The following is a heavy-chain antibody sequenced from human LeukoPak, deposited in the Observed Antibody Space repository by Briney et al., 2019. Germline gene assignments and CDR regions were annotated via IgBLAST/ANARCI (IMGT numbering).Heavy chain of an antibody. V-gene: IGHV3-48*03. CDR1: GFSFSNYE. Sequence: GGSLRLSCAASGFSFSNYEMNWVRQTPGKGLEWVSYITGSSSHTYYADSVKGRFTISRDNAQNSLYLQMNSLGAEDTAIYYCARRRHDILTGYRDFDYWGQGTLVTVSS. D-gene: IGHD3-9*01. J-gene: IGHJ4*02. CDR2: ITGSSSHT. CDR3: ARRRHDILTGYRDFDY.